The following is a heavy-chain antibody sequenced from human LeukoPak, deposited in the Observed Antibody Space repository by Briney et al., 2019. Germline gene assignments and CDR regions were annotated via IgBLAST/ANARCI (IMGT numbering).Heavy chain of an antibody. Sequence: PGGSLRLSCAASGFTFSSYSMNWVRQAPGKGLEWVSSISSSSYIYYADSVKGRFTISRDNSKNTLYLQMNSLRAEDTAVYYCAKAQDGSGLYGNWFDPWGQGTLVTVSS. D-gene: IGHD3-22*01. CDR2: ISSSSYI. V-gene: IGHV3-21*04. CDR3: AKAQDGSGLYGNWFDP. J-gene: IGHJ5*02. CDR1: GFTFSSYS.